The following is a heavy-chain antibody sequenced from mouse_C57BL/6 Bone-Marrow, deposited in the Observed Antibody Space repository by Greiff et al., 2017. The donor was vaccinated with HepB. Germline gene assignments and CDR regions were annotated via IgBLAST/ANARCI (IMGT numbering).Heavy chain of an antibody. CDR3: ARAQATRFAY. D-gene: IGHD3-2*02. CDR2: IYPSDSET. V-gene: IGHV1-61*01. J-gene: IGHJ3*01. Sequence: VQLQQPGAELVRPGSSVKLSCKASGYTFTSYWMDWVKQRPGQGLEWIGNIYPSDSETHYNQKFKDKATLTVDKSSSTAYMPLSSLTSEDSAVYDCARAQATRFAYWGQGTLVTVSA. CDR1: GYTFTSYW.